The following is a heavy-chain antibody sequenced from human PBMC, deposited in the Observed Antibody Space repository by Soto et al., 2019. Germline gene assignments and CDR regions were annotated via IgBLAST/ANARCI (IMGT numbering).Heavy chain of an antibody. CDR1: GFTFSSYA. J-gene: IGHJ5*02. V-gene: IGHV3-23*01. Sequence: PVGSLRLSCAASGFTFSSYAMSWVRQAPGKGLEWVSAISGSGGSTYYADSVKGRFTISRDNSKNTLYLQMNSLRAEDTAVYYCAKDRCSGGSCYYDPWGQGTLVTVSS. D-gene: IGHD2-15*01. CDR2: ISGSGGST. CDR3: AKDRCSGGSCYYDP.